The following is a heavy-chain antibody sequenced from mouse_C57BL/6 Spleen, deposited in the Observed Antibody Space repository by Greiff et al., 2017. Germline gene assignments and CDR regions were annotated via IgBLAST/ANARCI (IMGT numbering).Heavy chain of an antibody. D-gene: IGHD1-1*01. J-gene: IGHJ4*01. CDR3: ARGYGSSYDARDY. CDR1: GYTFTSYW. V-gene: IGHV1-53*01. Sequence: QVQLQQPGTELVKPGASVKLSCKASGYTFTSYWMHWVKQRPGQGLEWIGNINPSNGGTNYNEKFKSKATLTVDKSSSTAYMQLRIRTSEDSAVYYCARGYGSSYDARDYWGQGTSVTVSS. CDR2: INPSNGGT.